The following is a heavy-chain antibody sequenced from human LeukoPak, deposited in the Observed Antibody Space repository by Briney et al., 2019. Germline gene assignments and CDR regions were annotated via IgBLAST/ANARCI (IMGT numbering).Heavy chain of an antibody. CDR2: INHSGST. V-gene: IGHV4-34*01. CDR1: GGSFSGYS. CDR3: AKDWSGVGV. D-gene: IGHD3-3*01. J-gene: IGHJ6*02. Sequence: SETLSLTCAVYGGSFSGYSWSWIRQPPGKGLEWIGEINHSGSTNYNPALKSRVTISVDTSKNQFSLKLRSVTAADTAVYYCAKDWSGVGVWGQGTTVTVSS.